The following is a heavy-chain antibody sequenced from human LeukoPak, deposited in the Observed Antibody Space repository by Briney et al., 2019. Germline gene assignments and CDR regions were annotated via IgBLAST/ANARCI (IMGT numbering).Heavy chain of an antibody. CDR1: GFTFDDYA. Sequence: PGRSLRLSCAASGFTFDDYAMHWVRQAPGKGLEWVSGISWNSGSIGYADSVKGRFTISRDNAKNSLYLQMNSLRAEDTALYYCGEAGGGYYDSSGYLDYWGQGTLVTVSS. CDR2: ISWNSGSI. V-gene: IGHV3-9*01. D-gene: IGHD3-22*01. CDR3: GEAGGGYYDSSGYLDY. J-gene: IGHJ4*02.